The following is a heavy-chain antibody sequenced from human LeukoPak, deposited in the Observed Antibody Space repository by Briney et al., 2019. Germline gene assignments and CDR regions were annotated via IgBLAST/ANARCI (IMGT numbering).Heavy chain of an antibody. CDR1: GGSISSSSYY. J-gene: IGHJ4*02. Sequence: SETLSLTCTVSGGSISSSSYYWGWIRQPPGKGLEWIGSIYYSGSTYYNPSLKSRVTISVDTSKNQFSLKLSSVTAADTAVYYCARLKGLHYDSSGYCVDWGQGTLVTVSS. CDR2: IYYSGST. V-gene: IGHV4-39*01. CDR3: ARLKGLHYDSSGYCVD. D-gene: IGHD3-22*01.